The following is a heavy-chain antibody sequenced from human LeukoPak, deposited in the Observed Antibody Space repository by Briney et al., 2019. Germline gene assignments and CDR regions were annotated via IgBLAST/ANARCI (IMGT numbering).Heavy chain of an antibody. J-gene: IGHJ6*02. V-gene: IGHV3-13*04. CDR3: ARYNYGYGMDV. Sequence: GGSLRLSCAASGFTFSSYDMHWVRHATGKGLEWVSAIGTAGDTYYPGSVKGRFTISRENAKNSLYLQMNSLRAGDTAVYYCARYNYGYGMDVWGQGTPVTVSS. CDR1: GFTFSSYD. D-gene: IGHD5-18*01. CDR2: IGTAGDT.